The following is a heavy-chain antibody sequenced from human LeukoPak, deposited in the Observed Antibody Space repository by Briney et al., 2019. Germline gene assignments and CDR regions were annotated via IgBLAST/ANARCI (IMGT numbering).Heavy chain of an antibody. V-gene: IGHV4-39*01. CDR2: VYHSGST. Sequence: KPSETLSLTCTVSGGSSSSRSYHWAWISQPPGKGLEWIGTVYHSGSTYYTTYLKSRVTISVDTPKNQFSLKLSSVTAADTAVYYCARRDCSGGSCPGAYFDYWGQGTQVTVSS. CDR1: GGSSSSRSYH. J-gene: IGHJ4*02. CDR3: ARRDCSGGSCPGAYFDY. D-gene: IGHD2-15*01.